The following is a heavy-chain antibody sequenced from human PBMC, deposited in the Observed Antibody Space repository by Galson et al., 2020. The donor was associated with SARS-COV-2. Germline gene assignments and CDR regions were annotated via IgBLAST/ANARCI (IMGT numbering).Heavy chain of an antibody. J-gene: IGHJ4*02. D-gene: IGHD6-19*01. Sequence: TGGSLSLSCEASGFTFRSSWMPWVGQPPGKGRGGVSRIISDGSSTSYADSVKGRFTISRDNAKNTLYLQMNSLRAEDTAVYYCARVGTRSGWKYYFDYWGQGTLVTVSS. CDR1: GFTFRSSW. V-gene: IGHV3-74*01. CDR3: ARVGTRSGWKYYFDY. CDR2: IISDGSST.